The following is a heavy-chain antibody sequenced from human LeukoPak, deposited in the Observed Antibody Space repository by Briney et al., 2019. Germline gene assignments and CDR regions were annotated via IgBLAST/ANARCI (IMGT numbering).Heavy chain of an antibody. J-gene: IGHJ4*02. D-gene: IGHD6-13*01. CDR2: INHSGST. V-gene: IGHV4-34*01. CDR1: GGSFSGYY. CDR3: ARGSSWYSLDDY. Sequence: SETLSLTCAVYGGSFSGYYWSWIRQPPGKGLEWIGEINHSGSTNYNPSLKSRVTISVDTSKNQFSLKLSSVTAADTAVYYCARGSSWYSLDDYWGQGTLVTVSS.